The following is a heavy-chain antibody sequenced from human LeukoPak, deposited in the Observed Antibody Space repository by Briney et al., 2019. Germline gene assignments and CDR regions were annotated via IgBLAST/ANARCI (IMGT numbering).Heavy chain of an antibody. V-gene: IGHV1-2*02. CDR3: ARDPRYCSSTSCFRYYGMDV. D-gene: IGHD2-2*01. Sequence: EASVKVSCKASGYTFTGYYMHWVRQAPGQGLEWMGWINPNSGGTNYAQKFQGRVTMTRDTSISTAYMELSRLRSDDTAVYYCARDPRYCSSTSCFRYYGMDVWGQGTTVTVSS. CDR1: GYTFTGYY. CDR2: INPNSGGT. J-gene: IGHJ6*02.